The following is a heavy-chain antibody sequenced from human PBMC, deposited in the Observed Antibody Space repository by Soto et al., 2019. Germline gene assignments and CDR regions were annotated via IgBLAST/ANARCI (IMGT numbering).Heavy chain of an antibody. Sequence: SETLSLTCAVYGGSFSGYYWSWIRQPPGKGLEWIGEINHSGSTNYNPSLKSRVTISVDTSKNQFSLKLSSVTAADTAVYYCAGDRRWGYCSSTSCYTRLAAAGTGYYGMDVWGQGTTVTVSS. CDR2: INHSGST. V-gene: IGHV4-34*01. D-gene: IGHD2-2*02. CDR3: AGDRRWGYCSSTSCYTRLAAAGTGYYGMDV. CDR1: GGSFSGYY. J-gene: IGHJ6*02.